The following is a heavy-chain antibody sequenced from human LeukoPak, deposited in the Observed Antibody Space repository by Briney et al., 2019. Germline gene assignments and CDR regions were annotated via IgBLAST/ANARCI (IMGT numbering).Heavy chain of an antibody. Sequence: GESLKISCKGSGYSFASYWIGWVRQMPEKGLEWMGIIYPGDSDTRYSPSFQGQVTISADKSITTAYLQWSSLKAPDTAMYYCARAPSITMVRGGYLAFDIWGQGTMVTVSS. D-gene: IGHD3-10*01. V-gene: IGHV5-51*01. CDR2: IYPGDSDT. CDR3: ARAPSITMVRGGYLAFDI. CDR1: GYSFASYW. J-gene: IGHJ3*02.